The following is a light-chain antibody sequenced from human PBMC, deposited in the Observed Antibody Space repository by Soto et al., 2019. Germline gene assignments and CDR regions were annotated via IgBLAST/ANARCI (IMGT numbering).Light chain of an antibody. CDR1: QDISTY. CDR2: AAS. J-gene: IGKJ1*01. CDR3: QQSYSTTLT. V-gene: IGKV1-39*01. Sequence: IQMTQSPSSLSASVVDRVTITCRASQDISTYLNWYQHKPGKAPKLLIYAASSLQSGVPSRFSGSGSETDFTLIISSLQPEDFATYSCQQSYSTTLTFGQGTKVDIK.